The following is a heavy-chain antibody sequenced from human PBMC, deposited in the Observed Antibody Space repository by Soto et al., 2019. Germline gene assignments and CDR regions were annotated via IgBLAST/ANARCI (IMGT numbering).Heavy chain of an antibody. D-gene: IGHD2-15*01. J-gene: IGHJ3*02. CDR1: GYTFTSYG. CDR2: ISAYNGNT. Sequence: ASVKVSSKASGYTFTSYGISWVRQAPGQGLEWMGWISAYNGNTNYAQKLQGRVTMTTDTSTSTAYMELRSLRSDDTAVYYCARVVVVSAREGYDAFDIWGQGTMVTVSS. CDR3: ARVVVVSAREGYDAFDI. V-gene: IGHV1-18*01.